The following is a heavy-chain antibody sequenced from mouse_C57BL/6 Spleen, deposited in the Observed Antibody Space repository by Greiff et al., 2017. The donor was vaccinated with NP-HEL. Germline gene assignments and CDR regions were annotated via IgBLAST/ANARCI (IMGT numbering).Heavy chain of an antibody. D-gene: IGHD2-3*01. CDR1: GFTFSDYG. Sequence: EVKLVESGGGLVKPGGSLKLSCAASGFTFSDYGMHWVRQAPEKGLEWVAYISSGSSTIYYADTVKGGFTISRDNAKNTLFLQMTSLRSEDTAMYYCARIGGYYRAMDYWGQGTSVTVSS. CDR3: ARIGGYYRAMDY. CDR2: ISSGSSTI. V-gene: IGHV5-17*01. J-gene: IGHJ4*01.